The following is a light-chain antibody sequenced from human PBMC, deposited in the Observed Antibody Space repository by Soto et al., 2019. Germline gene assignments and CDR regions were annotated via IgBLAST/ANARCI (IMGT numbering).Light chain of an antibody. J-gene: IGLJ1*01. CDR3: SSYTTSSTRV. V-gene: IGLV2-14*01. Sequence: TYSASVSGSPGPSITIHCTETSGDVGGYNCVSWYQQLPDKAPILMIFEVSNRPSGVSIRFAGSKSGNTASLTISGLQAEDEADYYCSSYTTSSTRVFGSGTKVT. CDR1: SGDVGGYNC. CDR2: EVS.